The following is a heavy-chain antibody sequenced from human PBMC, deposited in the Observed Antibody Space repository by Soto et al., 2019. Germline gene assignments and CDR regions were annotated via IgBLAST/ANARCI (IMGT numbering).Heavy chain of an antibody. CDR2: IIPIFGTA. D-gene: IGHD6-13*01. J-gene: IGHJ6*02. V-gene: IGHV1-69*13. Sequence: RASVKVSCKASGGTFSSYAISWVRQAPGQGLEWMGGIIPIFGTANYAQKFQGRVTITADESTSTAYMELSSLRSEDTAVYYCARDDPPYLRIAAAGTYYYYGMDVWGQGTTVTVSS. CDR1: GGTFSSYA. CDR3: ARDDPPYLRIAAAGTYYYYGMDV.